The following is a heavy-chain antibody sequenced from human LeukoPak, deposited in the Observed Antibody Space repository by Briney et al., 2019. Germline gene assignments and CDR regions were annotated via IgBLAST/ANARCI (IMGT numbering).Heavy chain of an antibody. Sequence: TGGSLRLSCAASGFTVSSNYMSWVRQAPGKGLEWVSLISGSGGSTYYADSVKGRFTISRDNSKNTLYLQVNSLRAEDTAVYYCAKDGRGPVVRLVTDFDYWGQGTLVTVSS. V-gene: IGHV3-23*01. CDR3: AKDGRGPVVRLVTDFDY. CDR2: ISGSGGST. D-gene: IGHD3-10*01. CDR1: GFTVSSNY. J-gene: IGHJ4*02.